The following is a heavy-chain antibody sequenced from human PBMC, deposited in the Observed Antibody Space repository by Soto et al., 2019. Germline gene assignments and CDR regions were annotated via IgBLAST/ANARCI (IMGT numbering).Heavy chain of an antibody. J-gene: IGHJ3*02. CDR2: ISSSSSYI. V-gene: IGHV3-21*01. Sequence: GGSLRLSCAASGFTFSSYSMNWVRQAPGKGLEWVSSISSSSSYIYYADSVKGRFTISRDNAKNSLYLQMNSLRAEDTAVYYCARDFAYYNDSSGYFPFNIWGQGTMGTVSS. CDR3: ARDFAYYNDSSGYFPFNI. CDR1: GFTFSSYS. D-gene: IGHD3-22*01.